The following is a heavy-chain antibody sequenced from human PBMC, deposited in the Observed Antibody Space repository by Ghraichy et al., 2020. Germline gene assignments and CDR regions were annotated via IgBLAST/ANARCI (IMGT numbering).Heavy chain of an antibody. J-gene: IGHJ4*02. D-gene: IGHD3-22*01. CDR3: ADLFNYYDPVVAV. V-gene: IGHV4-39*01. Sequence: SQTLSLTCTVSGGSISSSSYYWGWIRQPPGKGLEWIGSIYYSGSTYYNPSLKSRVTISVDTSKNQFSLKLSSVTAADTAVYYCADLFNYYDPVVAVWGQGTLVTVSS. CDR1: GGSISSSSYY. CDR2: IYYSGST.